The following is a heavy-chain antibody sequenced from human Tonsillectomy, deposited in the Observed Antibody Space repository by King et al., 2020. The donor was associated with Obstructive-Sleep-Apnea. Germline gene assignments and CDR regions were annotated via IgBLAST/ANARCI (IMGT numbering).Heavy chain of an antibody. CDR2: ISGNGGST. D-gene: IGHD4/OR15-4a*01. V-gene: IGHV3-23*04. CDR1: GFTFRSFA. J-gene: IGHJ4*02. CDR3: AKGPFDYDPFDY. Sequence: VQLVESGGGLVQPGGSLRLSCAASGFTFRSFAVMWVRQAPGKRLEWVSSISGNGGSTYYADSVKGRFSIYRDNSKNTADLQMNSLRAEDTAVYYCAKGPFDYDPFDYWGQGTLVTVSS.